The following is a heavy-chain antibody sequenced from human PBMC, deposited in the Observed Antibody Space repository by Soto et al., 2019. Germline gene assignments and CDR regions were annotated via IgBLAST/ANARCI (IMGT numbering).Heavy chain of an antibody. V-gene: IGHV4-30-4*01. Sequence: TLSLTCTVSGGSISSGDYYWSWIRQPPGKGLEWIGYIYYSGSTYYNPSLKSRVTISVDTSKNQFSLKLSSVTAADTAVYYCARGLFLVRLLRFDWFDPWGQGNLVTVS. D-gene: IGHD2-15*01. CDR3: ARGLFLVRLLRFDWFDP. CDR1: GGSISSGDYY. J-gene: IGHJ5*02. CDR2: IYYSGST.